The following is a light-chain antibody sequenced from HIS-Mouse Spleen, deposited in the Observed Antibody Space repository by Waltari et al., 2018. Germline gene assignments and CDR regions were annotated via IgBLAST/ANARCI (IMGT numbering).Light chain of an antibody. V-gene: IGKV1-5*03. J-gene: IGKJ1*01. CDR1: QSISSW. CDR2: KAS. CDR3: QQLWT. Sequence: DIQMTQSPSTLSASVGDRVTITCRASQSISSWLAWYQQKPGKAPKLLIYKASSLESGVPSRFSGSGSGTEFTFTISSLQPDDFATYYCQQLWTFGQGTKVEIK.